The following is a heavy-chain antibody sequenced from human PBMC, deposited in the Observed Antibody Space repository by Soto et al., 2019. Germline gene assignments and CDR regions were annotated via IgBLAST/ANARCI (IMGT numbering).Heavy chain of an antibody. CDR1: GFSFSAFS. J-gene: IGHJ3*02. Sequence: GGSLRLSCASSGFSFSAFSMNWVRQAPGKGLEWVSYISSTSSTIYYGDPVKGRFTISRDNAKNSLYLQMNSLRDEDTAVYYCAREGGRHCSPTRCYNAFDIWGQGTMVTVSS. CDR3: AREGGRHCSPTRCYNAFDI. CDR2: ISSTSSTI. D-gene: IGHD2-2*02. V-gene: IGHV3-48*02.